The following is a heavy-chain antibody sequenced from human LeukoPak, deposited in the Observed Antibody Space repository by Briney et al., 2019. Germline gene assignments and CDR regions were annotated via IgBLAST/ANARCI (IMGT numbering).Heavy chain of an antibody. J-gene: IGHJ1*01. CDR1: GFTFSSYA. V-gene: IGHV3-23*01. CDR3: AKDSSGWYGECFQH. CDR2: ISGSGGST. D-gene: IGHD6-19*01. Sequence: PGGSLRLSCAASGFTFSSYAMSWVRQAPGKGLEWVSAISGSGGSTYYADSVKGRLTISRDNSKNTLYLQMNSLRAEDTAVYYCAKDSSGWYGECFQHWGQGTLVTVSS.